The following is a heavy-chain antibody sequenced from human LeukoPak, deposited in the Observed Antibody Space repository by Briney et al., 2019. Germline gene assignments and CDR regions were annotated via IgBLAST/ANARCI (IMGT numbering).Heavy chain of an antibody. Sequence: PSETLSLTCTVSGGSISSYYWSWIRQPPGKGLEWIGYIYYSGSTNYNPSLKSRVTISVDTSKNQFSLKLSSVTAADTAVYYCARDSPHSGSYYFDYWGQGTLVTVSS. CDR2: IYYSGST. V-gene: IGHV4-59*12. D-gene: IGHD1-26*01. CDR1: GGSISSYY. CDR3: ARDSPHSGSYYFDY. J-gene: IGHJ4*02.